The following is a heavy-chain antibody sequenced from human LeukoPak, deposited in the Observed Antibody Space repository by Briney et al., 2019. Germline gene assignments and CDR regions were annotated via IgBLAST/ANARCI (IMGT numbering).Heavy chain of an antibody. V-gene: IGHV1-69*13. CDR3: ARFGSSWRPKIDY. J-gene: IGHJ4*02. D-gene: IGHD6-13*01. CDR2: IIPIFGTA. CDR1: GGTFSSYA. Sequence: ASVKVSCKASGGTFSSYAISWVRQAPGQGLEWMGGIIPIFGTANYAQKFQGRVTITADESTSTAYMELSSLRSEDTAVYYCARFGSSWRPKIDYWGQGTLVTVSS.